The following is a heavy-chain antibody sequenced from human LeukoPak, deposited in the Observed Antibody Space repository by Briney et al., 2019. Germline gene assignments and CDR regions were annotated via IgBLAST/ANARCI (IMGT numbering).Heavy chain of an antibody. CDR3: SRADIASCGGDCFYPEYFHQ. J-gene: IGHJ1*01. V-gene: IGHV4-59*01. D-gene: IGHD2-21*02. CDR2: LHYSDNP. CDR1: GDSIDSYY. Sequence: SETLSLTCTVSGDSIDSYYFSWIRQPPGRGVDCVGSLHYSDNPNSNLSLKSRVTISADTSKNQISLNLTFVTAADTALYYCSRADIASCGGDCFYPEYFHQWGQGTLVTVSS.